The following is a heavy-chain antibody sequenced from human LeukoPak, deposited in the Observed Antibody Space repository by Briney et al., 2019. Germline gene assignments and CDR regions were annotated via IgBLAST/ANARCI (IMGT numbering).Heavy chain of an antibody. Sequence: ASVKVSCKASGYTFTSYGISWVRQAPGQGLEWMGWISAYNGNTNYAQKLQGRVTMTTDTSTSTAYMELRSLRSDDTAVYYCARESLYYDILTGYYLLDYWGQGTLVTVSS. J-gene: IGHJ4*02. V-gene: IGHV1-18*01. CDR1: GYTFTSYG. D-gene: IGHD3-9*01. CDR2: ISAYNGNT. CDR3: ARESLYYDILTGYYLLDY.